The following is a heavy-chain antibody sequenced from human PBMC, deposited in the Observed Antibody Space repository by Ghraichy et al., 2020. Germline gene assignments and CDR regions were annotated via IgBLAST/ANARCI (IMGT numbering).Heavy chain of an antibody. V-gene: IGHV4-34*01. CDR3: ARGRRSSTSSIAARRKAGGSEIFDY. CDR2: INHSGST. J-gene: IGHJ4*02. Sequence: SETLSLTCAVYGGSFSGYYWSWIRQPPGKGLEWIGEINHSGSTNYNPSLKSRVTISVDTSKNQFSLKLSSVTAADTAVYYCARGRRSSTSSIAARRKAGGSEIFDYWGQGTLVTVSS. D-gene: IGHD6-6*01. CDR1: GGSFSGYY.